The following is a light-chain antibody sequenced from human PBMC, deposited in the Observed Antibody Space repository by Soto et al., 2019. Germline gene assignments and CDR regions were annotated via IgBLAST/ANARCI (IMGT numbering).Light chain of an antibody. J-gene: IGKJ4*01. CDR2: AAS. CDR3: QKYRF. CDR1: QAITNY. Sequence: DIPMTQSPSSLSASVGDRVVMTCRASQAITNYLAWYQHKPGKVPKLLIYAASTLQSGVPSRFIGSGSGTDFTLTISSLQPEDVATYYCQKYRFFGGGTKVEIK. V-gene: IGKV1-27*01.